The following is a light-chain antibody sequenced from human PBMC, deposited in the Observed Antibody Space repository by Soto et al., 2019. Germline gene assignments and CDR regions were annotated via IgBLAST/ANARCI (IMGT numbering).Light chain of an antibody. V-gene: IGKV1-6*01. J-gene: IGKJ4*01. CDR3: RRESNYPLT. CDR1: QGVRDE. CDR2: SAS. Sequence: IQMTQSPSSLSASVGDRVTITCRASQGVRDEVGWYQQKPGKAPKLLIYSASTLQSGVRSRFSGSGSGTDFTLTISGLKPEDFPTYYCRRESNYPLTFGGGTKVEIK.